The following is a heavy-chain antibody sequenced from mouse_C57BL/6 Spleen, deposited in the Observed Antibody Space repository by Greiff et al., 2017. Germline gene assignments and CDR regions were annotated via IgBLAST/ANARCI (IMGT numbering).Heavy chain of an antibody. D-gene: IGHD2-12*01. CDR1: GYTFTDYY. CDR3: GPIDVYFDV. CDR2: INPNNGGT. J-gene: IGHJ1*03. Sequence: EVQLQQSGPELVKPGASVKISCKASGYTFTDYYMNWVKQSHGKSLEWIGDINPNNGGTSYNQKFKGKATLTVDKSSSTAYMELRSLTSEDSAVYYCGPIDVYFDVWGTGTTVTVSS. V-gene: IGHV1-26*01.